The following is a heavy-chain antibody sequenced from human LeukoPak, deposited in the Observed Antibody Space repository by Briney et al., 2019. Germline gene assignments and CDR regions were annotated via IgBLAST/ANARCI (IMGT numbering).Heavy chain of an antibody. CDR3: ARVDTAEDY. V-gene: IGHV3-11*05. Sequence: GGSLRLSCVASGFIFSDYYMTWIRQAPGKGLELVSYISSNSRHTDYADSVKGRFTISRDNAKNSLYLQMNSLRAEDTAVYYCARVDTAEDYWGQGTLVTVSS. D-gene: IGHD5-18*01. J-gene: IGHJ4*02. CDR1: GFIFSDYY. CDR2: ISSNSRHT.